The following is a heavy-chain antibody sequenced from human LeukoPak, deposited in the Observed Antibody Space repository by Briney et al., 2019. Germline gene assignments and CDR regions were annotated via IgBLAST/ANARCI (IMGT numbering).Heavy chain of an antibody. D-gene: IGHD3-22*01. CDR2: ISAYNGNT. J-gene: IGHJ4*02. Sequence: ASVKVSCKASGYTFTSYSINWVRQAPGQGLEWMGRISAYNGNTDYAQKFQGRVTVTTDTSTSTDYMELRSLRLDDTAVYYCARPVGRDYYDSSGYVLYWGQGTRVTVSS. CDR1: GYTFTSYS. V-gene: IGHV1-18*01. CDR3: ARPVGRDYYDSSGYVLY.